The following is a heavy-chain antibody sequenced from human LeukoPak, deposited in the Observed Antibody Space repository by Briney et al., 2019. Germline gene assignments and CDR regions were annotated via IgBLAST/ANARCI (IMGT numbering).Heavy chain of an antibody. D-gene: IGHD3-3*01. CDR3: ARDSEPDFWSGYYCLDY. CDR2: AYSNGLYK. V-gene: IGHV3-33*01. Sequence: GGSLRLSCAASGFTFSFYGMHWVRQAPGKGLEWVAVAYSNGLYKYNSDAVKGRFTISKDNSKNMLYLQMNSLTVEDTAVYYCARDSEPDFWSGYYCLDYWGQGTLVTVSS. CDR1: GFTFSFYG. J-gene: IGHJ4*02.